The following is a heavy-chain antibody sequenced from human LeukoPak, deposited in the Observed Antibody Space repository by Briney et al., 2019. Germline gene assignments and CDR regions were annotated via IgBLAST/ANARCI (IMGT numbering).Heavy chain of an antibody. J-gene: IGHJ3*02. D-gene: IGHD2-15*01. CDR1: GGSISSSSYY. V-gene: IGHV4-39*07. CDR2: IYYSGST. Sequence: SETLSLTCTVSGGSISSSSYYWGWIRQPPGKGLEWIGSIYYSGSTYYNPSLKSRVTISVDTSKNQFSLKLSSVTAADTAVYYCARGGGEKDAFDIWGQGTMVTVSS. CDR3: ARGGGEKDAFDI.